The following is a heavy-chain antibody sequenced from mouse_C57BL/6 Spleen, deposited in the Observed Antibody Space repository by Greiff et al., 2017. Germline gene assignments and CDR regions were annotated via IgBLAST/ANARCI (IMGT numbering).Heavy chain of an antibody. V-gene: IGHV1-52*01. D-gene: IGHD2-1*01. CDR2: IDPSDSET. J-gene: IGHJ3*01. CDR1: GYTFTSYW. Sequence: QVQLKESGAELVRPGSSVKLSCKASGYTFTSYWMHWVKQRPIQGLEWIGNIDPSDSETHYNQKFKDKATLTVDKSSSTAYMQLSSLTSEDSAVYYCARGGLGNYDAYWGQGTLVTVSA. CDR3: ARGGLGNYDAY.